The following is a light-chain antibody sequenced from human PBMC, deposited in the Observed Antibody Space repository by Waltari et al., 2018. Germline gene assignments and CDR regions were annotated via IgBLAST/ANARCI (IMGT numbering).Light chain of an antibody. CDR1: HSVSSS. CDR3: QQYSSWPQT. Sequence: EIVLTQSPATLALSPGERATLSCRASHSVSSSLAWYQQKPGQAPRLLVSGASRRATDVSDRFSGSGSGTDFTLTISSLEAEDFAVYFCQQYSSWPQTFGRGTTVEIK. CDR2: GAS. V-gene: IGKV3-20*01. J-gene: IGKJ1*01.